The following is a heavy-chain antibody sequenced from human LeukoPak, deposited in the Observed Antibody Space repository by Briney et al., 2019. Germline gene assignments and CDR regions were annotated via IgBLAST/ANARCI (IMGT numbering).Heavy chain of an antibody. CDR2: ISSSGSTI. V-gene: IGHV3-11*04. Sequence: GGSLRLSCAASGFTFSDYYMSWIRQAPGKGLEWVSYISSSGSTIYYADSVKGRFTISRDNSKNTLYLQMNSLRAEDTAVYYCARDLGQYYDTSDNWFDPWGQGTLVTVSS. J-gene: IGHJ5*02. CDR3: ARDLGQYYDTSDNWFDP. D-gene: IGHD3-22*01. CDR1: GFTFSDYY.